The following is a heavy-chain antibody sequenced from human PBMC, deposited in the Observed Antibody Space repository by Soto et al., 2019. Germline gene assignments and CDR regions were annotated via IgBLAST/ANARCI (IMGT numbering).Heavy chain of an antibody. CDR2: IYYSGST. D-gene: IGHD3-16*02. Sequence: QVQLQESGPGLVKPSQTLSLTCTVSGGSISTGGYYWTWSRQHPGTGLEWIGHIYYSGSTYYNPSLKTRVTISADTSKNQFSLKLSSVPAADTAVYYCARALSVPLVAPWGQGTLVTVSS. CDR3: ARALSVPLVAP. V-gene: IGHV4-31*03. J-gene: IGHJ5*02. CDR1: GGSISTGGYY.